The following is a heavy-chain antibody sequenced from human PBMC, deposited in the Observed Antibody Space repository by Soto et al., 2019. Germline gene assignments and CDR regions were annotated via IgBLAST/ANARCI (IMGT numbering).Heavy chain of an antibody. J-gene: IGHJ2*01. D-gene: IGHD3-22*01. CDR1: GGTFSSYA. CDR2: IIPIFGTA. Sequence: QVQLVQSGAEVKKPVSSVKVSCKASGGTFSSYAISWVRQAPGQLLEWMGGIIPIFGTANYAQKFQGRVTISADESTSTAYMELRSLRSEDTAVYYCARPRYYNDSSGYWDWYFDLWGRGTLVTVSS. CDR3: ARPRYYNDSSGYWDWYFDL. V-gene: IGHV1-69*01.